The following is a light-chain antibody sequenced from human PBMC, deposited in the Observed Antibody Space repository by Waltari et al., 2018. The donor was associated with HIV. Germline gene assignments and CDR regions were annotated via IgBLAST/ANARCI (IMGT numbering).Light chain of an antibody. CDR3: CSYAGSTTWL. CDR1: SSDVGSYNL. J-gene: IGLJ3*02. V-gene: IGLV2-23*01. CDR2: EDD. Sequence: SALTSPASVSGSPGQAVTVSCTGSSSDVGSYNLVPWYQQHPGKAPKLMIYEDDKRPSGVSNRFSGSKSGNTASLTISGLQAEDEADYYCCSYAGSTTWLFGGGTKLTVL.